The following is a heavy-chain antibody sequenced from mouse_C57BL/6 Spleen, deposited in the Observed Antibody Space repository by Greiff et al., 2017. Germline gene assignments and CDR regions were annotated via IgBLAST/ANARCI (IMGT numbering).Heavy chain of an antibody. V-gene: IGHV3-6*01. D-gene: IGHD2-4*01. J-gene: IGHJ3*01. Sequence: VQLKESGPGLVKPSQSLSLTCSVTGYSITSGYYWNWIRQFPGNKLEWMGYISYDGSNNYNPSLKNRISITRDTSKNQFFLKLNSVTTEDTATYYCARGYYDYDDPFAYWGQGTLVTVSA. CDR1: GYSITSGYY. CDR2: ISYDGSN. CDR3: ARGYYDYDDPFAY.